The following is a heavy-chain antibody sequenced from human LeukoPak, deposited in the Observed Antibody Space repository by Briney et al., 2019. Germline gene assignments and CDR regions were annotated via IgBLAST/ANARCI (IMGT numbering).Heavy chain of an antibody. Sequence: GGSLRLSCAASGFAVSSKYMTWVRQAPGKGMEWVSVIYSDGSTYYADSVKGRFTISRDNSKNTLFLQMNSLRAEDTAVYYCAKDARRTSGWYFFDYWGQGTLVTVSS. CDR1: GFAVSSKY. D-gene: IGHD6-19*01. J-gene: IGHJ4*02. CDR3: AKDARRTSGWYFFDY. V-gene: IGHV3-53*05. CDR2: IYSDGST.